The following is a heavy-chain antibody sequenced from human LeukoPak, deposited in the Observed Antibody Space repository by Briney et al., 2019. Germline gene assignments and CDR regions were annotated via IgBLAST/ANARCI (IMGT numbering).Heavy chain of an antibody. CDR1: GYTFTGYY. CDR2: INPNSGGT. Sequence: PWASVKVSCKASGYTFTGYYMHWVRQAPGQGLEWMGWINPNSGGTNYAQKFQGRVTMTRDTSISTAYMELSRLRSDDTAVYYCARNVGEYCSSTNCYASHYWGQGTLVTVSS. J-gene: IGHJ4*02. V-gene: IGHV1-2*02. CDR3: ARNVGEYCSSTNCYASHY. D-gene: IGHD2-2*01.